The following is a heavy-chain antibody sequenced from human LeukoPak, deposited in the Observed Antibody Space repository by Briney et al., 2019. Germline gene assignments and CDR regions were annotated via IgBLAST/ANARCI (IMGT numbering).Heavy chain of an antibody. D-gene: IGHD3-10*01. CDR3: ARVTEGFGELLSSFDP. Sequence: MPSETLSLTCTVSGGSISSGGYYWSWIRQHPGKGLEWIGYIYYSGSTYYNPSLKSRVTISVDTSKNQFSLKLSSVTAADTAVYYCARVTEGFGELLSSFDPWGQGTLVTVSS. J-gene: IGHJ5*02. CDR1: GGSISSGGYY. CDR2: IYYSGST. V-gene: IGHV4-31*03.